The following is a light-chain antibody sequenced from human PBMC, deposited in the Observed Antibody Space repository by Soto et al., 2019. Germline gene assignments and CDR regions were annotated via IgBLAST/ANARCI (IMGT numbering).Light chain of an antibody. V-gene: IGKV1-39*01. Sequence: DIHITHSPSSLSSSVLYIFTITCLASQSISRYLNWYQQKPGKAPNLLIYVASSLQSEVPTRFSGSGSGTDFTLTITSLQPEDFATYYCQQSYGTPITFGQGTRLEIK. CDR1: QSISRY. CDR2: VAS. J-gene: IGKJ5*01. CDR3: QQSYGTPIT.